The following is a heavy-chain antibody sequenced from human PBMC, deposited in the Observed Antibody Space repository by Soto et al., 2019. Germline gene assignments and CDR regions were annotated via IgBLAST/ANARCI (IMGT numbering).Heavy chain of an antibody. J-gene: IGHJ4*02. CDR3: ARAVAGTLDY. CDR2: IWYDGSNK. CDR1: GFTFSSYG. V-gene: IGHV3-33*01. D-gene: IGHD6-19*01. Sequence: VQLVESGGGVVQPGRSLRLSCAASGFTFSSYGMHWVRQAPGKGLEWVAVIWYDGSNKYYADSVKGRFTISRDNSKNTLYLQMNSLRAEDTAVYYCARAVAGTLDYWGQGTLVTVSS.